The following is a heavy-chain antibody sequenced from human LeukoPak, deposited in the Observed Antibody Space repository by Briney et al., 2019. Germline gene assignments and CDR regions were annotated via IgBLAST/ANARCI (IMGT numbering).Heavy chain of an antibody. CDR3: ERESPVLYY. CDR2: INPTGGST. Sequence: ASVKVSCMASGYTFTSYYIHWVRQAPGQGLEWMGLINPTGGSTSYAQQFQGRISMSRDTSTSTVYMEMSSLTSEDTALYYCERESPVLYYLGQGTLVTVSS. J-gene: IGHJ4*02. CDR1: GYTFTSYY. D-gene: IGHD3-16*01. V-gene: IGHV1-46*01.